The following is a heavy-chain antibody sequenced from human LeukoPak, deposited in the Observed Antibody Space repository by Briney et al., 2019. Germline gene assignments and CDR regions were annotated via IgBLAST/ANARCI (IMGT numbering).Heavy chain of an antibody. Sequence: GGSLRLSCAASGFTFSSYEMNWVRQAPGQGLEWVSYISSSGSTIYYADSVKGRFTISRDNAKNSLYLQMNSLAAEDTAVYYCARDRGWIRDYWGQGTLVTVSS. CDR2: ISSSGSTI. J-gene: IGHJ4*02. V-gene: IGHV3-48*03. D-gene: IGHD2-2*03. CDR1: GFTFSSYE. CDR3: ARDRGWIRDY.